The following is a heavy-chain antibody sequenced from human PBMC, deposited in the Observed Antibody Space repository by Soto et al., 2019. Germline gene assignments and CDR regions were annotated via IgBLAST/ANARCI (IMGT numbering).Heavy chain of an antibody. V-gene: IGHV1-18*01. CDR3: ARWACSGGSCYTYWFDP. D-gene: IGHD2-15*01. J-gene: IGHJ5*02. CDR1: GYTFTSYG. Sequence: ASVKVSCKASGYTFTSYGISWVRQAPGQGLEWMGWISAYNGNTNYAQKLQGRVTMTTDTSTSTAYMELRSLRSDDTAVYYCARWACSGGSCYTYWFDPWGQGTLVTVSS. CDR2: ISAYNGNT.